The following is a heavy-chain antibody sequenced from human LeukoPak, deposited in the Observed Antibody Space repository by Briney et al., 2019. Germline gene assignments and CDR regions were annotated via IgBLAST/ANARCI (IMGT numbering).Heavy chain of an antibody. D-gene: IGHD3-10*01. CDR2: ISSSGSTI. CDR1: GFTFSDYY. J-gene: IGHJ3*02. CDR3: ARHMVRGPVVAFDI. Sequence: GGSLRLSCAASGFTFSDYYMSWIRQAPGKGLEWVSYISSSGSTIYYADSVKGRFTISRDNAKNSLYLQMNSLRAEDTAVYYCARHMVRGPVVAFDIWGQGTMVTVSS. V-gene: IGHV3-11*01.